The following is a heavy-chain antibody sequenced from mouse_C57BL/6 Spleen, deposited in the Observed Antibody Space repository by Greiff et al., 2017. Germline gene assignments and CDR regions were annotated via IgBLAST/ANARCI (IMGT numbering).Heavy chain of an antibody. CDR1: GYTFTSYW. J-gene: IGHJ1*03. Sequence: VQLQQSGAELVMPGASVKLSCKASGYTFTSYWMHWVKQRPGQGLEWIGEIDPSDSYTNYNQKFKGKSTLTVDKSSSTAYMQLSSLTSEDSAVYYCARGKGGSSWYFDVWGTGTTVTVSS. D-gene: IGHD1-1*01. V-gene: IGHV1-69*01. CDR2: IDPSDSYT. CDR3: ARGKGGSSWYFDV.